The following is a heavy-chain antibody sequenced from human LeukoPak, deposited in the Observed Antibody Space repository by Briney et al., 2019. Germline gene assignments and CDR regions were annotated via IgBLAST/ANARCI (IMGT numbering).Heavy chain of an antibody. J-gene: IGHJ5*02. CDR1: GGSIISYY. D-gene: IGHD1/OR15-1a*01. Sequence: PSETLSLTCTVSGGSIISYYWSWIRQPPGKGLEWIGYIYYSGSTNYNPSLNSRVTISVDTSKNQFSLKLSSLTAADTAMYYCARDPTGTVSVWFDPWGQGTLVTVSS. CDR2: IYYSGST. V-gene: IGHV4-59*01. CDR3: ARDPTGTVSVWFDP.